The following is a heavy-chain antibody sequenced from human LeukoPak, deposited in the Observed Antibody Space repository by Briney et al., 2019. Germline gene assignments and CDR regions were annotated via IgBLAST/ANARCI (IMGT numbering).Heavy chain of an antibody. J-gene: IGHJ4*02. V-gene: IGHV3-23*01. CDR2: ISGSGGST. D-gene: IGHD3-22*01. CDR1: GFTVSNNY. Sequence: GGSLTLSCAASGFTVSNNYMSWVRQAPGKGLEWVSAISGSGGSTYYADSVKGRFTISRDNSKNTLYLQMNSLRAEDTAVYYCAKDQRGTTMIADYWGQGTLVTVSS. CDR3: AKDQRGTTMIADY.